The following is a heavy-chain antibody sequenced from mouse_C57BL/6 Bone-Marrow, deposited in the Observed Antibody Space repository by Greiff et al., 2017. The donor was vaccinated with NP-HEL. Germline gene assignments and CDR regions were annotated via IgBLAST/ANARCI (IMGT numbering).Heavy chain of an antibody. CDR1: GFSLSSYA. V-gene: IGHV2-9-1*01. J-gene: IGHJ2*01. CDR3: ARNPAGDY. Sequence: VMLVESGPGLVAPSQSLSITCTVSGFSLSSYAISWVRPPPGKGLDWLGVIWTGGVTNYTSALTSRLSISKDNSKSQVFLKMNSLQTDDTARYYCARNPAGDYWGQGTTLTVSS. CDR2: IWTGGVT.